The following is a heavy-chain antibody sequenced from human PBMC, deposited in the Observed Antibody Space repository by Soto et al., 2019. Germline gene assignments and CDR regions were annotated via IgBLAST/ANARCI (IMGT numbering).Heavy chain of an antibody. CDR2: INHSGST. V-gene: IGHV4-34*01. Sequence: QVQLQQWGAGLLKPSETLSLTCAVYGGSFSGYYWSWIRQPPGKGLEWIGEINHSGSTNYNPSLKXXVXIXVDTSKIQIHLMLSSVTAADTAVYYRARVKDETTFDWGQGTLGTVSS. CDR3: ARVKDETTFD. D-gene: IGHD3-10*02. J-gene: IGHJ4*02. CDR1: GGSFSGYY.